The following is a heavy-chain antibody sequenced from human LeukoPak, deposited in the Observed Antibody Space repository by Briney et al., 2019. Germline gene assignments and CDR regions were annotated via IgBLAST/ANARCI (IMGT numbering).Heavy chain of an antibody. CDR2: IYYSGST. CDR3: ARVQTPYGSGSYYGY. V-gene: IGHV4-39*07. CDR1: GGSISSSSYY. D-gene: IGHD3-10*01. Sequence: SETLSLTCTVSGGSISSSSYYWGWIRQPPGKGLEWIGSIYYSGSTYYNPSLKSRVTISVDTSKNQFSLKLSSVTAADTAVYYCARVQTPYGSGSYYGYWGQGTLVTVSS. J-gene: IGHJ4*02.